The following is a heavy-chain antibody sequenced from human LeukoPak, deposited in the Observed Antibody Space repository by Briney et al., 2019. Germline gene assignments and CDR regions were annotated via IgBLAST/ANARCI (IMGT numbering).Heavy chain of an antibody. V-gene: IGHV1-2*02. Sequence: ASVKVSCKASGYTFTGYYMHWVRQAPGQGLEWMGWINPNSGGTNYAQKFQGRVTMTRDTSISTAYMELSRLRSDDTAVYYCARVRQQLPGEFDYWGQGTLVTVSS. CDR1: GYTFTGYY. J-gene: IGHJ4*02. CDR2: INPNSGGT. CDR3: ARVRQQLPGEFDY. D-gene: IGHD6-13*01.